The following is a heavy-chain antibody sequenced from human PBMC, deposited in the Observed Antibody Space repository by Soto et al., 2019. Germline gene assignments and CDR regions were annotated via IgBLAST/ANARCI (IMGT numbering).Heavy chain of an antibody. CDR3: ARGSTGDPPLYYYYYYMDV. V-gene: IGHV3-74*01. D-gene: IGHD3-10*01. CDR1: GFTFSSYW. Sequence: GGSLRLSCAASGFTFSSYWMHWVRQAPGKGLVWVSRINSDGSSTSYADSVKGRFTISRDNAKNTLYLQMNSLRAEDTAVYYCARGSTGDPPLYYYYYYMDVWGKGTTVTVSS. J-gene: IGHJ6*03. CDR2: INSDGSST.